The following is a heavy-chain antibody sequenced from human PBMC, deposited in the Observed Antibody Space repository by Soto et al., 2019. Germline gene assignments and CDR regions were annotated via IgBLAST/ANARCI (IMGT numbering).Heavy chain of an antibody. J-gene: IGHJ5*02. D-gene: IGHD1-1*01. CDR1: GGSFSGYY. Sequence: SETLSLTCAVYGGSFSGYYWSWIRQPPGKGLEWIGEINHSGSTNYNPSLKSRVTISVDTSKNQFSLKLSSVTAADTAVYYCARDQLEGNWFDPWGQGVLVTVSS. V-gene: IGHV4-34*01. CDR2: INHSGST. CDR3: ARDQLEGNWFDP.